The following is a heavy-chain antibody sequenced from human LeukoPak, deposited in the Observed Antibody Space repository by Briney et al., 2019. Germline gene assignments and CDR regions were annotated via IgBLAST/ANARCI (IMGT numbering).Heavy chain of an antibody. CDR3: ARDPASWTYYDSSGYYDY. V-gene: IGHV3-33*01. CDR2: IWYDGSNK. CDR1: GFTFSTYG. Sequence: GGSPRLSCVASGFTFSTYGMHWVRQAPGKGLEWVAIIWYDGSNKYYADSVKGRFTISRDNSKNTLYLQMNSLRAEDTAVYYCARDPASWTYYDSSGYYDYWGQGTLVTVSS. D-gene: IGHD3-22*01. J-gene: IGHJ4*02.